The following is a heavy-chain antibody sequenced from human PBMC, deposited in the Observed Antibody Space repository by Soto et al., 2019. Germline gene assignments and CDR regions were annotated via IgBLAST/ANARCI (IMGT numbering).Heavy chain of an antibody. V-gene: IGHV4-39*01. J-gene: IGHJ4*02. CDR1: GGSISSSSYY. CDR3: ARLAYDSSGYYTFDY. Sequence: SETLSLTCTVSGGSISSSSYYWGWIRQPSGKGLEWIGSIYYSGSTYYNPSLKSRVTISVDTSKNQFSLKLSSVTAADTAVYYCARLAYDSSGYYTFDYWGKGTLVTVSS. CDR2: IYYSGST. D-gene: IGHD3-22*01.